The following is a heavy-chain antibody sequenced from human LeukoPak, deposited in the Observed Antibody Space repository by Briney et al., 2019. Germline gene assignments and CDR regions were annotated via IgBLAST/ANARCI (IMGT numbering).Heavy chain of an antibody. V-gene: IGHV3-7*03. D-gene: IGHD2-15*01. J-gene: IGHJ3*02. CDR2: IKQAGSEK. Sequence: GGSLRLSCAASGFTFSRYWMSWVRQAPGKGLEWVANIKQAGSEKYYVDSVKGRFTISSDNAKNLLYLQMNSLRAEDTAVYYCARNGAAAAFDIWGQGTMVTVSS. CDR3: ARNGAAAAFDI. CDR1: GFTFSRYW.